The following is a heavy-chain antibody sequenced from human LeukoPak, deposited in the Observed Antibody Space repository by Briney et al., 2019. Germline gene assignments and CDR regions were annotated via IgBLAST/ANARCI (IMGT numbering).Heavy chain of an antibody. V-gene: IGHV1-2*02. CDR2: INPKSGGT. CDR3: ARSPDILTGENFDY. D-gene: IGHD3-9*01. J-gene: IGHJ4*02. CDR1: GYTFIGNY. Sequence: GASVKVSCKASGYTFIGNYMHWVRQAPGQGLEWMGWINPKSGGTNEAQKFHDRVTMTRDTSIRTAYMEVSRLRSDDTAVYYCARSPDILTGENFDYWGQGTLVTVSS.